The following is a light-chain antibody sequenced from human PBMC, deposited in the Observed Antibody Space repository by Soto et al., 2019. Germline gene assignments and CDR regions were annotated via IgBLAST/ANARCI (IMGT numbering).Light chain of an antibody. CDR2: GAS. CDR1: QSLSSNF. CDR3: QQYGSSPPGT. V-gene: IGKV3-20*01. J-gene: IGKJ1*01. Sequence: EIVLTQSPDTLSLSPGEGATLSCRASQSLSSNFLAWYQQRPGQAPRLLIYGASTRATGIPARFSGSGSGTEFTLTISRLEPEDFAVYYCQQYGSSPPGTFGQGTKVDIK.